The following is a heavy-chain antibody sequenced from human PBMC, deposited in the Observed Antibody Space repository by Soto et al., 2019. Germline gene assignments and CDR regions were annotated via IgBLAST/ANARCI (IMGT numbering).Heavy chain of an antibody. V-gene: IGHV1-8*01. Sequence: EASVKVSCKASGYTFTSYDINWVRQATGQGFEWMGWMNPNSGNTGYAQKFQGRVTMTRNTSISTAYMELSSLRSEDTAVYYCARGGVVDYYYSGMDVWGQGTTVTVSS. CDR3: ARGGVVDYYYSGMDV. CDR2: MNPNSGNT. CDR1: GYTFTSYD. D-gene: IGHD3-3*01. J-gene: IGHJ6*02.